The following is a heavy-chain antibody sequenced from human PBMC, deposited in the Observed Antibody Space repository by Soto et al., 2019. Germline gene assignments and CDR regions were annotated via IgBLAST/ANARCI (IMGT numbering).Heavy chain of an antibody. J-gene: IGHJ5*02. D-gene: IGHD2-8*02. Sequence: GGSLRLSCAASGFTFSNYAMNWVRQAPGKGLEWVSNLSGNGGSTFYADSVKGRFAISRDDSKNTLYLQMNGLRAEDTAVYYCAKPQTYFTVDCDPEGWFDAWGQGTLVTVSS. CDR2: LSGNGGST. V-gene: IGHV3-23*01. CDR3: AKPQTYFTVDCDPEGWFDA. CDR1: GFTFSNYA.